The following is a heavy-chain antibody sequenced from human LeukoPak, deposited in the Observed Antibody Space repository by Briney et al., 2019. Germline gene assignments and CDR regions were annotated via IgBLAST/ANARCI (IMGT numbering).Heavy chain of an antibody. D-gene: IGHD3-22*01. J-gene: IGHJ2*01. CDR1: GGSISSGSYY. Sequence: SQTLSLTCTVSGGSISSGSYYWSWIRQPAGKGLEWIGRIYTSGSTNYNPSLKSRVTISVDTSKNQFSLKLSSVTAADTAVYYCAREENENYYYDSSGYFRYFDLWGRGTLVTVSS. CDR2: IYTSGST. CDR3: AREENENYYYDSSGYFRYFDL. V-gene: IGHV4-61*02.